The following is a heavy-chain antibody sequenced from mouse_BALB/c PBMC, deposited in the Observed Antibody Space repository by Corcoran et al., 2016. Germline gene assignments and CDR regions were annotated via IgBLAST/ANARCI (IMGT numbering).Heavy chain of an antibody. CDR2: INYDGSS. V-gene: IGHV3-6*02. D-gene: IGHD1-2*01. CDR3: ARDGYGWYFDY. CDR1: GYSITSGYY. J-gene: IGHJ2*01. Sequence: DAQLQESGPGLVNPSQSLSLTCSVTGYSITSGYYWNWIRQFPGNKLEWMGYINYDGSSNYNPSLKNRISITRDTSKNQFFLKLNFVTTEDTATYYCARDGYGWYFDYWGQGTTLTVSS.